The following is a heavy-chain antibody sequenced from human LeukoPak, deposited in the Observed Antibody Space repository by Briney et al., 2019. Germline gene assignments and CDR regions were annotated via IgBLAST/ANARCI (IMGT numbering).Heavy chain of an antibody. Sequence: GGSLTLSCATSGFSFSTYSMNWVRQAPGKGLEWVSYIYSSGTTIYYADSVKGRFTISRDNAKNSLYLQMNSLRDEDTAVYYCARDPYALDYWGQGTMVTVSS. CDR2: IYSSGTTI. CDR3: ARDPYALDY. CDR1: GFSFSTYS. V-gene: IGHV3-48*02. D-gene: IGHD2-2*01. J-gene: IGHJ4*02.